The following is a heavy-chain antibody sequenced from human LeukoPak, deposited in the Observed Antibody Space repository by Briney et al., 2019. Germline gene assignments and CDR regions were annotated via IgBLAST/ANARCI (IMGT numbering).Heavy chain of an antibody. CDR1: GGSISSYY. V-gene: IGHV4-4*07. Sequence: NSSETLSLTCTVSGGSISSYYWSWIRQPAGKGLEWIGRIDTSGNTNYKPSLKSRVTMSVDTSKNQFSLKLSSVTAADTAVYYCASARRRWYFDLWGRGTLVTVSS. J-gene: IGHJ2*01. CDR3: ASARRRWYFDL. CDR2: IDTSGNT.